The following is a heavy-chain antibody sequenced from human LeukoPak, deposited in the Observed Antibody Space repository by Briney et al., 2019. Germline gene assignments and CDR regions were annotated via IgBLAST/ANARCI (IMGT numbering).Heavy chain of an antibody. CDR3: ARVVSSPSGFDY. V-gene: IGHV4-39*07. D-gene: IGHD6-6*01. Sequence: SETLSLTCTVSGGSISSSSYYWGWIRQPPGKGLEWIGSIYYSGSTYCNPSLKSRVTISVDTSKDQFSLKLSSVTAADTAVYFCARVVSSPSGFDYWGQGTLVTVSS. CDR2: IYYSGST. J-gene: IGHJ4*02. CDR1: GGSISSSSYY.